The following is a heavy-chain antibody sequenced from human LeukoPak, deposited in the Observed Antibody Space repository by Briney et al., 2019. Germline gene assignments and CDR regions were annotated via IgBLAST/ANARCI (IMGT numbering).Heavy chain of an antibody. Sequence: PSETLSLTCTVSGGSISSSSYYWGWIRQPPGKGLEWIGSIYYSGSTYYSPSLKSRVTISVDTSKNQFSLKLSSVTAADTAVYYCARLGSYLAYYYYMDVWGKGTTVTVSS. CDR2: IYYSGST. CDR1: GGSISSSSYY. J-gene: IGHJ6*03. V-gene: IGHV4-39*01. D-gene: IGHD1-26*01. CDR3: ARLGSYLAYYYYMDV.